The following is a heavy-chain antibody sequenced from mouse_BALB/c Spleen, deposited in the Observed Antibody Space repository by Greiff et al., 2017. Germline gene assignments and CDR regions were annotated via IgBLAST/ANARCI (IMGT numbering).Heavy chain of an antibody. Sequence: QVQLKESGPELVRPGVSVKISCKGSGYTFTDYAMHWVKQSHAKSLEWIGVISTYSGNTNYNQKFKGKATMTVDKSSSTAYMELARLTSEDSAIYYCASEGEGYFSDYWGQGTTLTVSS. CDR2: ISTYSGNT. J-gene: IGHJ2*01. CDR3: ASEGEGYFSDY. CDR1: GYTFTDYA. V-gene: IGHV1-67*01.